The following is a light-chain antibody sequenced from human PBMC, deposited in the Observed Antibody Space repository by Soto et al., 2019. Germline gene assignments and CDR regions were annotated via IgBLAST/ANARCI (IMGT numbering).Light chain of an antibody. CDR3: TSYTGNNTPV. CDR2: EVN. J-gene: IGLJ3*02. CDR1: RSDVGGYNY. Sequence: QSALTQPASVSGSPGQSITISCTGTRSDVGGYNYVSWYQQHPGKAPKLMIYEVNNRPSGVSNPFSGSKSGNTAPLTISGLQAEDEADYYCTSYTGNNTPVFGGGTEVTVL. V-gene: IGLV2-14*01.